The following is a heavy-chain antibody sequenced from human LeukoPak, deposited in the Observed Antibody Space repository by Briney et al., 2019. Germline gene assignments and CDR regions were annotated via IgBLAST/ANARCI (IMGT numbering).Heavy chain of an antibody. V-gene: IGHV4-34*01. J-gene: IGHJ3*02. CDR1: GGSFSGYY. D-gene: IGHD5-18*01. Sequence: PSETLSLTCAVYGGSFSGYYWSWIRQPPGRGLEWIGEINHSGSTIYNPSLKSRVTISVDTSRNQFSLKLSSVTAADTAVYYCARDSYLDAFDIWGQGTMVTVSS. CDR2: INHSGST. CDR3: ARDSYLDAFDI.